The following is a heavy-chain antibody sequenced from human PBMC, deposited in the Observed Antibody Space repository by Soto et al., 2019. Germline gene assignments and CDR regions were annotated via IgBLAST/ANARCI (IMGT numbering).Heavy chain of an antibody. CDR3: ARVPIVVVPAANYYYYGMDV. CDR2: INPNSGGT. J-gene: IGHJ6*02. CDR1: GYTFTGYY. Sequence: ASVKVSCKASGYTFTGYYMHWVRQAPGQGLEWMGWINPNSGGTNYAQKFQGRVTMTRDTSISTAYMELSRLRSDDTAVYYCARVPIVVVPAANYYYYGMDVWGQGTTVTVSS. V-gene: IGHV1-2*02. D-gene: IGHD2-2*01.